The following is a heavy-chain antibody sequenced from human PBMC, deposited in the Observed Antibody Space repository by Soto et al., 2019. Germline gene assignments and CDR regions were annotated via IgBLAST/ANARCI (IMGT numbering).Heavy chain of an antibody. Sequence: ASVKVSCKASGGAFSTYAIDWVRQAPGQGLEWMGGIIPLFGTAKYAQNFQGRITITADESTNTAYMELRSLRSQDTAVYYCARGVHYDSSGYYYFYWGQGTLVTVSS. J-gene: IGHJ4*02. CDR3: ARGVHYDSSGYYYFY. CDR1: GGAFSTYA. D-gene: IGHD3-22*01. CDR2: IIPLFGTA. V-gene: IGHV1-69*13.